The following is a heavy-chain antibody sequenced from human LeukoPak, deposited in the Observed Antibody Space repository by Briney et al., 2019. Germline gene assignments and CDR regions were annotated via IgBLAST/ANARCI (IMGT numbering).Heavy chain of an antibody. CDR3: GAGPVHNRTYSSGPLPYGIDL. Sequence: PSETLSLTCAVYGGSFSGYYWSWIRQPPGKGLEWIGEINHSGSTNYNPSLKSRVTISVDTSKNQFSLKLSYVTAAETAVYYCGAGPVHNRTYSSGPLPYGIDLWGPGTTVTVSS. J-gene: IGHJ6*02. CDR1: GGSFSGYY. V-gene: IGHV4-34*01. CDR2: INHSGST. D-gene: IGHD6-19*01.